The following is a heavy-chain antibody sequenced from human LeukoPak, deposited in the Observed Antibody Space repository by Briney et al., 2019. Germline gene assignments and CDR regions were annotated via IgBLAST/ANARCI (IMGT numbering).Heavy chain of an antibody. CDR3: ARYCGGDCYAGNDAFDI. V-gene: IGHV4-61*08. Sequence: PSETLSLTCTVSGGSISSGGYYWSWIRQHPGKGLEWIGYIYYSGSTNYNPSLKSRVTISLDKSKKQFSLKLSSVTAADTAVYYCARYCGGDCYAGNDAFDIWGQGTMVTVSS. J-gene: IGHJ3*02. CDR2: IYYSGST. CDR1: GGSISSGGYY. D-gene: IGHD2-21*02.